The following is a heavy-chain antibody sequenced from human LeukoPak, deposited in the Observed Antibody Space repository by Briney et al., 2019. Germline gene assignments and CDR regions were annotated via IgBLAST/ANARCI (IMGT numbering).Heavy chain of an antibody. CDR2: IYSGGST. CDR1: GFTLSSNY. J-gene: IGHJ6*02. CDR3: ASRRSRDGYNYYYYGMDV. V-gene: IGHV3-53*01. D-gene: IGHD5-24*01. Sequence: GGSLRLSCAASGFTLSSNYISWVRQAPGKGLEWVSVIYSGGSTYYADSVKGRFTISRDNSKNTLYLQMNSLRAEDTAVYYCASRRSRDGYNYYYYGMDVWGQGTTVTVSS.